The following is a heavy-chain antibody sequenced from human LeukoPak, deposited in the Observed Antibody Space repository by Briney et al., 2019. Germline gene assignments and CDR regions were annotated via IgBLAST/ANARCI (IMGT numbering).Heavy chain of an antibody. J-gene: IGHJ4*02. CDR1: GGSISSGDYY. CDR2: IYYSGST. CDR3: ARDYGERGFDY. D-gene: IGHD4-17*01. V-gene: IGHV4-30-4*08. Sequence: SETLSLTCTVSGGSISSGDYYWSWIRQPPGKGLEWIGYIYYSGSTYYNPSLKSRVTISVDTSKNQFSLKLSSVTAADTAVYYGARDYGERGFDYWGQGTLVTVSS.